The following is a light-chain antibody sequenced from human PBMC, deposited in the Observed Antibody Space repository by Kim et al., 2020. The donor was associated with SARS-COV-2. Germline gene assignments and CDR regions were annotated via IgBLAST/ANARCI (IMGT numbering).Light chain of an antibody. J-gene: IGLJ2*01. CDR2: GKN. CDR1: SLRSYY. CDR3: NSRDSNDNVV. V-gene: IGLV3-19*01. Sequence: SELPQDPAVSVALGQTVRITCQGDSLRSYYATWYQQKPGQAPILVIYGKNNRPSGIPDRFSDSSSGNTASLTITGTQAVDEADYYCNSRDSNDNVVFGGGTQLTVL.